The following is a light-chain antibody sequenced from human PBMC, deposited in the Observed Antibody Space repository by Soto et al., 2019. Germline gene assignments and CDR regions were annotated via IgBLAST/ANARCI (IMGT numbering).Light chain of an antibody. CDR2: KAS. J-gene: IGKJ2*01. V-gene: IGKV1-5*03. Sequence: DIQMTQFPSTLSASIGDRVTITCRASQTISNWLAWYQQKPGKAPKLLIYKASSLETGVPSRFSGSGSGTEFTLTISSLQPDDFATYYSQQYTRYSAYTFGQGTRLELK. CDR1: QTISNW. CDR3: QQYTRYSAYT.